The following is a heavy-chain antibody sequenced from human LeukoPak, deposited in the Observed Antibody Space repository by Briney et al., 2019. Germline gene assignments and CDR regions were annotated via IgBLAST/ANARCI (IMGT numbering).Heavy chain of an antibody. D-gene: IGHD6-19*01. V-gene: IGHV4-61*08. CDR2: IYYSGST. Sequence: SETLSLPCTVSGRSVSSGDYYWSWIRQPPGKGLEWIGHIYYSGSTNYNPSLKSRVSISVDTSKNQFSLKLSSMTAADTAVYYCARVVAGLYYFDYWGQGTLVTVSS. CDR1: GRSVSSGDYY. CDR3: ARVVAGLYYFDY. J-gene: IGHJ4*02.